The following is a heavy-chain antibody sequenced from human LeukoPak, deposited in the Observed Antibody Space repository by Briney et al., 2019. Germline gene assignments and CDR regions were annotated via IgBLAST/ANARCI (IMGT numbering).Heavy chain of an antibody. CDR2: ISYDGSNK. V-gene: IGHV3-30*03. Sequence: GSLRLSCAASGFTFSSYGMHWVRQAPGKGLEWVAVISYDGSNKYYADSVKGRFTISRDNSKNTLYLQMNSLRAEDTAVYYCATRREAYSSSWYADNWFDPWGQGTLVTVSS. CDR1: GFTFSSYG. J-gene: IGHJ5*02. CDR3: ATRREAYSSSWYADNWFDP. D-gene: IGHD6-13*01.